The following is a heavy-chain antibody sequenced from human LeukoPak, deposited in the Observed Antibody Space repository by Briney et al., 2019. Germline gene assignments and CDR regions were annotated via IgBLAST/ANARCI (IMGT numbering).Heavy chain of an antibody. CDR3: AKELSPRYYYDSSGFFDY. V-gene: IGHV3-23*01. Sequence: GGSLRLPCAASGFTFSSYAMSWVRQAPGKGLEWVSAISGSGGSTYYADSVKGRFTISRDNSKNTLYLQMNSLRAEDTAVYYCAKELSPRYYYDSSGFFDYWGQGTLVTVSS. D-gene: IGHD3-22*01. CDR2: ISGSGGST. CDR1: GFTFSSYA. J-gene: IGHJ4*02.